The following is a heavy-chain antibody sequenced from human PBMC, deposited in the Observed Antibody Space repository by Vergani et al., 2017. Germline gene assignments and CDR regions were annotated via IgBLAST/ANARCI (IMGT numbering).Heavy chain of an antibody. V-gene: IGHV3-33*01. CDR3: ARDLRFLYNRFDP. Sequence: QVQLVESGGGVVQPGRSLRLSCAASGFTFNHYGMHWVRQAPGKGLEWVAVTWYDGNNKQYADSVKGRFTISRDNSKSTKYLQMNSLIYEDTGVYYCARDLRFLYNRFDPWGQGTLVTVSS. D-gene: IGHD1-14*01. CDR2: TWYDGNNK. J-gene: IGHJ5*02. CDR1: GFTFNHYG.